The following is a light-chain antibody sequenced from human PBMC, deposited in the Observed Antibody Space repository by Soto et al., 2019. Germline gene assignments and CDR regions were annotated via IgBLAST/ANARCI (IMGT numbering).Light chain of an antibody. CDR3: CSYAGRPDVV. CDR2: EGS. J-gene: IGLJ2*01. V-gene: IGLV2-23*01. CDR1: SSDVGSYNL. Sequence: QSALTQPASVSGAPGQSITISCTGTSSDVGSYNLVSWYQHHPGKAPKHMMYEGSKRPSGVSNRFAGSKSGNTASLTISGLQAEDEADYYCCSYAGRPDVVFGGGTKLTVL.